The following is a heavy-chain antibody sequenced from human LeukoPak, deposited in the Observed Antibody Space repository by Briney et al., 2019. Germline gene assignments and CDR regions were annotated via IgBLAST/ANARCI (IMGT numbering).Heavy chain of an antibody. V-gene: IGHV4-39*01. CDR2: IYYSGST. CDR1: GGSISSSSYY. J-gene: IGHJ4*02. D-gene: IGHD3-10*01. CDR3: ARSAVGVFGTNFDY. Sequence: SETLSLTCTVSGGSISSSSYYWGWIRQPPGKGLEWIGSIYYSGSTYYNPSLKSRVTMSVDTSKNQFSLKLTSVTAADTAVYYCARSAVGVFGTNFDYWAREPWSPSPQ.